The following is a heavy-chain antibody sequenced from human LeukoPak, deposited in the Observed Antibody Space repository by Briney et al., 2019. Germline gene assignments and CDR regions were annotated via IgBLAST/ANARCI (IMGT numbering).Heavy chain of an antibody. CDR1: GFTFSSSA. CDR3: AKQLGYCSDGSCYFPY. V-gene: IGHV3-23*01. J-gene: IGHJ6*02. D-gene: IGHD2-15*01. CDR2: ISNNGGYT. Sequence: GGSLRLSCAASGFTFSSSAMSWVRQAPGKGLEWVSAISNNGGYTYYADSVQGRFTISRDNSKSTLCLQMNSLRAEDTAVYYCAKQLGYCSDGSCYFPYWGQGTTVIVSS.